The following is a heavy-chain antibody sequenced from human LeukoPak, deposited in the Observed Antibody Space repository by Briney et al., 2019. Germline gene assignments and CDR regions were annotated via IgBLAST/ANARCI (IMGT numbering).Heavy chain of an antibody. V-gene: IGHV3-7*01. Sequence: GGALRLSCADSGFTFSSHWMNWVRQAPGRGLEWVGNINPDGSETYYVDSMKGRFTISRDNAKDSVYLQMNTLRVEDAAVYYCLGSADRGWGQGTLVTVSS. CDR3: LGSADRG. CDR1: GFTFSSHW. D-gene: IGHD6-25*01. CDR2: INPDGSET. J-gene: IGHJ4*02.